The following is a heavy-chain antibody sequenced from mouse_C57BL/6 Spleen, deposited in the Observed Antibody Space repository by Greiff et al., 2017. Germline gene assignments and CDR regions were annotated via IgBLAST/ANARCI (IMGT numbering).Heavy chain of an antibody. V-gene: IGHV1-19*01. CDR2: INPYNGGT. CDR3: ARFPIYYGDAMDY. CDR1: GYTFTDYY. J-gene: IGHJ4*01. D-gene: IGHD2-1*01. Sequence: EVQLQQSGPVLVKPGASVKMSCKASGYTFTDYYMNWVKQSHGKSLEWIGVINPYNGGTSYNQKFKGKATLTVDKSSSTAYMELNSLTSEDSAVYYCARFPIYYGDAMDYWGQGTSVTVSS.